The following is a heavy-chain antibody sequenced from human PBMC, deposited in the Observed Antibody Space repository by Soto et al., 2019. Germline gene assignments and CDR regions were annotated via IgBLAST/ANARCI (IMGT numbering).Heavy chain of an antibody. CDR1: GCRFTSSW. Sequence: PGQSLPISCEGSGCRFTSSWMCWVRQMTEKGLEWMGIVYPGDSDTRYGPSFQGQVTISADKSINTAYLQWSSLKASDTAMYYRAKFSGGTANLWGQGTLVTVSS. CDR3: AKFSGGTANL. V-gene: IGHV5-51*01. CDR2: VYPGDSDT. J-gene: IGHJ5*02. D-gene: IGHD1-1*01.